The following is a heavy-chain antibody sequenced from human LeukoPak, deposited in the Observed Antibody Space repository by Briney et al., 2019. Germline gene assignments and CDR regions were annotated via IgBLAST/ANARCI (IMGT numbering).Heavy chain of an antibody. Sequence: ASVKVSRKASGGTFSSYAISWVRQAPGQGLEWMGRIIPILGIANYAQKFQGRVTITADKSTSTAYMGLSSLRSEDTAVYYCASLDTAMDYYYYGMDVWGQGTTVTVSS. V-gene: IGHV1-69*04. D-gene: IGHD5-18*01. J-gene: IGHJ6*02. CDR3: ASLDTAMDYYYYGMDV. CDR2: IIPILGIA. CDR1: GGTFSSYA.